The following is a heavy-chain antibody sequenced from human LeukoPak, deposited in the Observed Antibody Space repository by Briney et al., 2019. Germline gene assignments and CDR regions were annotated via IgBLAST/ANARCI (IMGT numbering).Heavy chain of an antibody. J-gene: IGHJ4*02. V-gene: IGHV3-21*05. CDR1: GFSFATYS. CDR2: ISSGSTYT. Sequence: GGSLRLSCAASGFSFATYSMNWVRQTPEKGLEWISYISSGSTYTYYADSVKGRFTISRDNAKNSLYLQMNSLRAEDTAVYYCARGGSGLKWGQGTLVTVSS. D-gene: IGHD3-10*01. CDR3: ARGGSGLK.